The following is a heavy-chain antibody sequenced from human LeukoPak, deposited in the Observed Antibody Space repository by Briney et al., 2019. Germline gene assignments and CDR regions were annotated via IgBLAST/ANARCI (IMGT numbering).Heavy chain of an antibody. J-gene: IGHJ6*02. CDR3: TRDLMDYDVSTGLHHYYMDV. CDR1: GFTFSSYW. Sequence: EGSLRLSCVASGFTFSSYWMHWVRQDPRKGLVWVSRISGDGRNINYADSVRGRFTISRDNAKNTLYLQMNTLRVEDTAVYYCTRDLMDYDVSTGLHHYYMDVWGQGTTVTVFS. D-gene: IGHD3-9*01. V-gene: IGHV3-74*01. CDR2: ISGDGRNI.